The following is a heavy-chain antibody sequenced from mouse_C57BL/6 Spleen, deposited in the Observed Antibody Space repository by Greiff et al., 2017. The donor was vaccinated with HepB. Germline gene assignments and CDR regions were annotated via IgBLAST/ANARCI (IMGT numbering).Heavy chain of an antibody. Sequence: QVQLKQPGAELVMPGASVKLSCKASGYTFTSYWMHWVKQRPGQGLEWIGEIDPSDSYTNYNQKFKGKSTLTVDKSSSTAYMQLSSLTSEDSAVYYCASGDGSSLFAYWGQGTLVTVSA. CDR2: IDPSDSYT. CDR3: ASGDGSSLFAY. CDR1: GYTFTSYW. V-gene: IGHV1-69*01. J-gene: IGHJ3*01. D-gene: IGHD1-1*01.